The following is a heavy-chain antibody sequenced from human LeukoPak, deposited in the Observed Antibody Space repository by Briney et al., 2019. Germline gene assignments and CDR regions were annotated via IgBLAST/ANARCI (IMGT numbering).Heavy chain of an antibody. CDR2: ISYNGEQT. CDR1: GFTFSQYF. J-gene: IGHJ4*02. CDR3: ARDPSVGGFSGSELDF. D-gene: IGHD3-22*01. Sequence: PGGSLRLSCAGSGFTFSQYFMHWVRQAPGKGLEYLSFISYNGEQTYYSKSVKGRFTISRDNSKNMVYLQMGSLRPEDTAVYFCARDPSVGGFSGSELDFWGQGTLVTVSS. V-gene: IGHV3-64*01.